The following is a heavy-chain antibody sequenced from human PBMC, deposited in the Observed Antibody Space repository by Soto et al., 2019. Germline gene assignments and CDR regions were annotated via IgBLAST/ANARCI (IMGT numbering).Heavy chain of an antibody. CDR1: GFTFSSYW. V-gene: IGHV3-7*03. CDR2: IKQDGSEK. J-gene: IGHJ5*02. D-gene: IGHD3-10*01. Sequence: GGSLRLSCAASGFTFSSYWMSWVRQAPGKGLEWVANIKQDGSEKYYVDSVKGRFTISRDNAKNTLYLQMSSLRAEDTAVYYCAKAEDRGLIIPYSWFDAWGQGTLVTVSS. CDR3: AKAEDRGLIIPYSWFDA.